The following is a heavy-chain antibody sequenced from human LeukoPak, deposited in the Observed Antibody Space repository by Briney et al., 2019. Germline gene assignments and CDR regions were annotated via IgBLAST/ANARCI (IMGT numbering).Heavy chain of an antibody. CDR1: GGSFSGYY. D-gene: IGHD3-22*01. J-gene: IGHJ4*02. V-gene: IGHV4-34*01. Sequence: SETLSLTCAVYGGSFSGYYWSWIRQPPGKGLEWIGEINHSGSTNYNPSLKSRVTISVDTSKNQFSLKLSSVTAADTAVYYCARGGYDSSGYTTGFDYWGQGTLVTVSS. CDR3: ARGGYDSSGYTTGFDY. CDR2: INHSGST.